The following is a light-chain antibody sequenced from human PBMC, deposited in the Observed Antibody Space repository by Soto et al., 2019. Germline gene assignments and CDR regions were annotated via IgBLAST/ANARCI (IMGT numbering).Light chain of an antibody. V-gene: IGLV1-44*01. J-gene: IGLJ3*02. CDR3: AAWDDSLGWV. CDR1: SSNIGSNT. Sequence: QSVLTQPPSASGTPGQRVTISCSGSSSNIGSNTVNWYQQLPGTAPKLLIYSNNQRPSGVPDRFSGSKSGTSAYLAISGLQSEDEADYYCAAWDDSLGWVFGGGTKVTVL. CDR2: SNN.